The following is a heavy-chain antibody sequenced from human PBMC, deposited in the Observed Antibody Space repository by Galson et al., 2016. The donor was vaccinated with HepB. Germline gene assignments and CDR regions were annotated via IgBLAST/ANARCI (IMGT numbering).Heavy chain of an antibody. Sequence: SETLSLTCAVSGVSITSSDWWSWVRQPPGQGLEWIGQIFHSGRVNYTPSLASRVTISIDPSNNHFSLRLTSVTAADTDMYYCARDQMIQVWVSDNNYYGMDVWGQGTTVTVSS. CDR1: GVSITSSDW. J-gene: IGHJ6*02. CDR2: IFHSGRV. V-gene: IGHV4-4*02. CDR3: ARDQMIQVWVSDNNYYGMDV. D-gene: IGHD5-18*01.